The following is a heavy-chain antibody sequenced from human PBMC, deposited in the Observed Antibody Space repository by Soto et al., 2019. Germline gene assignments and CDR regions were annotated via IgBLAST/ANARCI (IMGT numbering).Heavy chain of an antibody. CDR2: FDPEDGET. Sequence: ASVKVSCKVSGYTLTELSMHWVRQAPGKGLEWMGGFDPEDGETIYAQKFQGRVTMTTDTSASIAYMELRSLRSDDTAVYYCARDNGQWLVSDWGQGTLVTVSS. D-gene: IGHD6-19*01. CDR1: GYTLTELS. J-gene: IGHJ1*01. V-gene: IGHV1-24*01. CDR3: ARDNGQWLVSD.